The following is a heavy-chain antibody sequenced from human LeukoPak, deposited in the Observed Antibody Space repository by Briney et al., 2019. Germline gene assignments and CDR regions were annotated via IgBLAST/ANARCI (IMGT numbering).Heavy chain of an antibody. CDR2: ISNDGSNK. Sequence: GGSLRLSCAASGFTFSSYGMHWVRQAPGKGLEWVAVISNDGSNKYYADSVKGRFTISRDNSKNTLYLQMNSLRAEDTAVYYCAKEVAAAGHFDYWGQGTLVTVSS. V-gene: IGHV3-30*18. D-gene: IGHD6-13*01. CDR1: GFTFSSYG. J-gene: IGHJ4*02. CDR3: AKEVAAAGHFDY.